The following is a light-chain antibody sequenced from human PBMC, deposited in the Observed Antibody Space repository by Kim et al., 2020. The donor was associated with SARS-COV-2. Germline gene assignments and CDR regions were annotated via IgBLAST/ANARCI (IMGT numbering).Light chain of an antibody. Sequence: QSALTQPPSASGSPGQSVTISCTGTSSDVGGYNYVSWYQQHPGKAPKLMIYEVSKRPSGVPDRFSGSKSGNTASLTVSGLQAEGEADYYCSSYAGKVFGTGTKVTVL. J-gene: IGLJ1*01. V-gene: IGLV2-8*01. CDR1: SSDVGGYNY. CDR3: SSYAGKV. CDR2: EVS.